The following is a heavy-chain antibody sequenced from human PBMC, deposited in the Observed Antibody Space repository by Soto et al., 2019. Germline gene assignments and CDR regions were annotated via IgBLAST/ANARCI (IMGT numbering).Heavy chain of an antibody. J-gene: IGHJ4*02. V-gene: IGHV3-30-3*01. CDR3: ARDLSSTIFDY. D-gene: IGHD2-2*01. CDR1: GFTFSSYA. CDR2: ISHDGSNK. Sequence: GGSLRLSCAASGFTFSSYAMDWVRQAPGKGLEWVAVISHDGSNKYYADAVKGRFTISRDNSKNTLYLQMNSLRAEDTAVYYCARDLSSTIFDYWGQGTLVTVSS.